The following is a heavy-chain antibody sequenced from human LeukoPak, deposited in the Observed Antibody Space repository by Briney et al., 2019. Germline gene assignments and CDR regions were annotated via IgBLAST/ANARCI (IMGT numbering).Heavy chain of an antibody. Sequence: ASVKVFCKASGYTFTGYYIHWVRQAPGQGLEWMGCIKTNSGDTNYAQKFQGRLTMTRDTSINTAYMELSSLRSDDTAVYYCGRGDKTFDPWGQGTLVTVSS. CDR3: GRGDKTFDP. CDR2: IKTNSGDT. CDR1: GYTFTGYY. J-gene: IGHJ5*02. V-gene: IGHV1-2*02.